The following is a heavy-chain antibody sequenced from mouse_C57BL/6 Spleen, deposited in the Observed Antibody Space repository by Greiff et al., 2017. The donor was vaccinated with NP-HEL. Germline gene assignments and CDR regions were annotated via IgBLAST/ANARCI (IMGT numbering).Heavy chain of an antibody. Sequence: QVQLQQPGTELVKPGASVKLSCKASGYAFTSYWMHWVKQRPGQGLEWIGNINPSNGGTNYNEKSKSKATLTVDKSSSTAYMQLSSLTSEDSAVYYCARGGYYGSSWYFDVWGTGTTVTVSS. CDR1: GYAFTSYW. J-gene: IGHJ1*03. V-gene: IGHV1-53*01. D-gene: IGHD1-1*01. CDR2: INPSNGGT. CDR3: ARGGYYGSSWYFDV.